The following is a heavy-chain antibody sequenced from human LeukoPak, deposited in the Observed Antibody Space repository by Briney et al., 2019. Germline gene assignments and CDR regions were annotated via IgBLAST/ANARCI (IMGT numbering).Heavy chain of an antibody. CDR2: INPSGGST. CDR3: ARVRPGDYVGMDV. J-gene: IGHJ6*02. CDR1: GGTLITHI. V-gene: IGHV1-46*01. D-gene: IGHD4-17*01. Sequence: ASVKLSCKASGGTLITHIISWVRQAPGQGLEWMGIINPSGGSTSYAQKFQGRVTMTRDTSTSTVYMELSSLRSEDTAVYYCARVRPGDYVGMDVWGQGTTVTVSS.